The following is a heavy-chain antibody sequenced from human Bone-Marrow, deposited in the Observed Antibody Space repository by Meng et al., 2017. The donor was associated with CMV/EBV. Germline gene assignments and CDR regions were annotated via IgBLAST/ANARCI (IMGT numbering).Heavy chain of an antibody. CDR2: IRYDGSNK. Sequence: GGSLRLSCAASGFTFSSYGMHWVRQAPGKGLEWVAFIRYDGSNKYYADSVKGRFTISRDNSKNTLYLQMNSLRAEDTAVYYCAKDLGFTENYYYYGMDVWGQGTTVTVSS. J-gene: IGHJ6*02. D-gene: IGHD1-14*01. V-gene: IGHV3-30*02. CDR1: GFTFSSYG. CDR3: AKDLGFTENYYYYGMDV.